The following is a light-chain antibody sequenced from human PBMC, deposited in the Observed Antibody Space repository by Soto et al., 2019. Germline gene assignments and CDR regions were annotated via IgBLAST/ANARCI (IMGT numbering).Light chain of an antibody. CDR1: QSVPRSY. J-gene: IGKJ1*01. Sequence: DIVLTQSPGTLSLSPGERATLSCKSSQSVPRSYLAWYQQKPGQAPRLLIYGTSSRATGIPDRFSGSGSGTDFTLTISRLEPEGVAVYYCQQYGNSPRTFGQGTKVDIK. CDR3: QQYGNSPRT. CDR2: GTS. V-gene: IGKV3-20*01.